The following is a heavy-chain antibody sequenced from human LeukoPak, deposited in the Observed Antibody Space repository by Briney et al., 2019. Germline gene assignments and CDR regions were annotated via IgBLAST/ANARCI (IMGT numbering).Heavy chain of an antibody. CDR2: IYYSGST. D-gene: IGHD6-13*01. Sequence: SQTLSLTCTVSGGSISSGDYYWCWIRQPPGKGLEWIGYIYYSGSTYYNPSLKSRVTISVDTSKNQFSLKLSSVTATDTAVCYCGRVRGSSWYFAFDPWGQGTLVTVSS. CDR3: GRVRGSSWYFAFDP. J-gene: IGHJ5*02. CDR1: GGSISSGDYY. V-gene: IGHV4-30-4*08.